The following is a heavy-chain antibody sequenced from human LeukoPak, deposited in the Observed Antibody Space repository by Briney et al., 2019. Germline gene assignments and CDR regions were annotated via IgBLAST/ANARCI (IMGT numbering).Heavy chain of an antibody. CDR2: ISRDGSNK. V-gene: IGHV3-30*03. CDR1: GFTFRSYG. CDR3: VRSPGDYAGDAFDI. Sequence: PGGSLRLSCGASGFTFRSYGMHWVRQAPGKGLEWVAVISRDGSNKYYADSVKGRFTISRDNSKNTLYLQMNSLRAEDTAVYYCVRSPGDYAGDAFDIWGQGTMVTVSS. J-gene: IGHJ3*02. D-gene: IGHD4-17*01.